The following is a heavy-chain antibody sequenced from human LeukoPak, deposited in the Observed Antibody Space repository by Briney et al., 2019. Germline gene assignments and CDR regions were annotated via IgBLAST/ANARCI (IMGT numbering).Heavy chain of an antibody. D-gene: IGHD6-13*01. CDR3: ARPIAAATTTDAFDI. CDR2: IYYSGST. CDR1: GGSISSYY. V-gene: IGHV4-59*01. Sequence: SETLSLTCTVSGGSISSYYWSWIRQPPGKGLEWIGYIYYSGSTNYNPSLKSRVTISVDTSKNQFSLKLSSVTAADTAVYYCARPIAAATTTDAFDIWGQGTMVTVSS. J-gene: IGHJ3*02.